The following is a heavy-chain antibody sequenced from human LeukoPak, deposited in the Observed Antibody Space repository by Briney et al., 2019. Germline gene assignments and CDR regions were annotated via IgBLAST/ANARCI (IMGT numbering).Heavy chain of an antibody. CDR1: GASISSFH. CDR2: IYSSWST. CDR3: ARKDGDY. V-gene: IGHV4-4*07. J-gene: IGHJ4*02. Sequence: PSETLSLTCTVSGASISSFHWTWIRQPAGKGLEWIGLIYSSWSTIYNPSLKSRVAMSVDMTKNQLSLKLSSVTAADTAMYYCARKDGDYWGQGTLVTVSS.